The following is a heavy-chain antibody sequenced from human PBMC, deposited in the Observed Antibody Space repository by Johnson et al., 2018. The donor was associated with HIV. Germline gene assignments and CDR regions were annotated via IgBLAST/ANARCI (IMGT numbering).Heavy chain of an antibody. J-gene: IGHJ3*02. D-gene: IGHD1-26*01. Sequence: VQLVESGGGLVQPGGSLRLSCAASGFTFSSYWMHWVRQAPGKGLEWVAVISYDGSNKYYADSVKGRFTISRDNSKNTLYLQMNSLRPKDTAVYFCAKGKIGGGSYSAPDAFDIWGQGTMVTVSS. CDR1: GFTFSSYW. CDR3: AKGKIGGGSYSAPDAFDI. CDR2: ISYDGSNK. V-gene: IGHV3-30*18.